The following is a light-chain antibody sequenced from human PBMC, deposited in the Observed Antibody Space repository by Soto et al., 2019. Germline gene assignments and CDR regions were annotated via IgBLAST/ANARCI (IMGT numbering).Light chain of an antibody. J-gene: IGLJ2*01. CDR3: GTWDSSLTTVP. CDR2: DNN. CDR1: SSNIGNNY. Sequence: QSVLTQPPSVSAAPGQKVTISCSGTSSNIGNNYVSWYQQLPGTAPKLLIYDNNKRPSGIPDRFSGSKSGTSATLGITGLQTGDEADYYCGTWDSSLTTVPFGGGTKVTVL. V-gene: IGLV1-51*01.